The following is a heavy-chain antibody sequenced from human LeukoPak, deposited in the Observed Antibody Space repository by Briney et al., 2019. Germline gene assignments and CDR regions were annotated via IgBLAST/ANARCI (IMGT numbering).Heavy chain of an antibody. J-gene: IGHJ3*02. Sequence: SQTLSLTCTVSGGSISSGDYYWSWTRQPPGKGLEWIGYIYYSGSTYYNPSLRSRVTISVDTSKNQFSLKLSSVTAADTAVYYCAREQEWLKVFDIWGQGTMVTVSS. CDR2: IYYSGST. V-gene: IGHV4-30-4*01. CDR1: GGSISSGDYY. D-gene: IGHD3-3*01. CDR3: AREQEWLKVFDI.